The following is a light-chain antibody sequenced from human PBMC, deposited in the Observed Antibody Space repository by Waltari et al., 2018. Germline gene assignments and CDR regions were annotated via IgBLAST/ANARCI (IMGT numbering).Light chain of an antibody. V-gene: IGLV1-44*01. J-gene: IGLJ3*02. Sequence: QSVLTQPPSESGTPGQRVTISCSGSSSNIGSNTVNWYQQLPGTAPNLLMYSNNRRPSGGPDRCSGSKSSTSASLAISGLQSEDEADYYCGAWGDSLNSPVFGGGTKLTVL. CDR2: SNN. CDR3: GAWGDSLNSPV. CDR1: SSNIGSNT.